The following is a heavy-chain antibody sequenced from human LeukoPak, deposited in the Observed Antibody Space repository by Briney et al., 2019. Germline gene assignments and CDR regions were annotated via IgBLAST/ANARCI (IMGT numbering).Heavy chain of an antibody. D-gene: IGHD3-22*01. CDR3: AKGYDYYDSSGPFDY. J-gene: IGHJ4*02. CDR2: ISGDGGST. V-gene: IGHV3-43*02. Sequence: GGSPRLSCAASGFTFDDYAMHWVRQAPGKGLEWVSLISGDGGSTYYADSVKGRFTISRDNSKNSLYLQMNSLRTEDTALYYCAKGYDYYDSSGPFDYWGQGTLVTVSS. CDR1: GFTFDDYA.